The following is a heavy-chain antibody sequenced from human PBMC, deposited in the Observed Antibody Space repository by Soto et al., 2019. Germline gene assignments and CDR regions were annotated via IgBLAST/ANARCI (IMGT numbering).Heavy chain of an antibody. CDR1: GFTFDDYS. D-gene: IGHD1-1*01. CDR3: AKVSNQRGWNDGLDS. CDR2: INWDGSNT. J-gene: IGHJ4*02. V-gene: IGHV3-43*01. Sequence: PGGSLRLSCAASGFTFDDYSMHWVRQAPGKGLEWVSLINWDGSNTYYADSVKGRFTISRDNIRNSVYLEMNSLRTEDTALYLCAKVSNQRGWNDGLDSWGKGTLVTVSS.